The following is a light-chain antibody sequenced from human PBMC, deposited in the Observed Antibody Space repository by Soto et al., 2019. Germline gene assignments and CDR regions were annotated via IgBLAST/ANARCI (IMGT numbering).Light chain of an antibody. CDR2: GAS. V-gene: IGKV3-15*01. J-gene: IGKJ1*01. CDR3: QQYNNWLRGT. Sequence: EIVMTQSPATLSVSPGERATLSCRASQSVSSNLAWYQQKPGQAPRLLIYGASTRATGIPARFRGSGSGTEFTLTISSLQSEDFAVYYCQQYNNWLRGTFGQGTKVEIK. CDR1: QSVSSN.